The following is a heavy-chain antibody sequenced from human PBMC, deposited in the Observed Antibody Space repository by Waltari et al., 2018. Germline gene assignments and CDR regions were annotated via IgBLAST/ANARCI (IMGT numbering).Heavy chain of an antibody. V-gene: IGHV3-7*03. CDR3: VQDWNTGWAFAS. D-gene: IGHD6-19*01. Sequence: EVQLVESGGGVVQPGGSLRLSCAASGFTFTTFWMYWVRQAPQKGLEWRTSINQDGSIKVYLDSVKGLSAAARDNADKSLYLQMTTLRAEDTAIYYCVQDWNTGWAFASWGQGTLVTVS. J-gene: IGHJ4*02. CDR1: GFTFTTFW. CDR2: INQDGSIK.